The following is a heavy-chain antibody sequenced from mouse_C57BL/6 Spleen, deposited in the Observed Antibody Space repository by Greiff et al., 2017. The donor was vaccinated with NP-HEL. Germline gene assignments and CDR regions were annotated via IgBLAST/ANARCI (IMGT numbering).Heavy chain of an antibody. CDR3: ARSRGELGLWFAY. CDR2: INPGSGGT. D-gene: IGHD4-1*01. Sequence: VQLVESGAELVRPGTSVKVSCKASGYAFTNYLIEWVKQRPGQGLEWIGVINPGSGGTNYNEKFKGKATLTADKSSSTAYMQLSSLTSEDSAVYFCARSRGELGLWFAYWGQGTLVTVSA. J-gene: IGHJ3*01. V-gene: IGHV1-54*01. CDR1: GYAFTNYL.